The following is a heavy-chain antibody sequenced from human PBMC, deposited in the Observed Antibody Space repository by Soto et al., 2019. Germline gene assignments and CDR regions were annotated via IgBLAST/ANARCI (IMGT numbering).Heavy chain of an antibody. Sequence: DVQLLDSGGGLVQPGGSLRLSCSVSGFTFTTYAMSWVRQAPGKGFEWVSVIGADTYTAFYADSVKGRFTISRDNAKNTVYQQLDSLRAEDTAVYYCAKTLWTNNYRFDHWGQGTLVTV. CDR2: IGADTYTA. D-gene: IGHD2-21*01. CDR1: GFTFTTYA. V-gene: IGHV3-23*01. J-gene: IGHJ4*02. CDR3: AKTLWTNNYRFDH.